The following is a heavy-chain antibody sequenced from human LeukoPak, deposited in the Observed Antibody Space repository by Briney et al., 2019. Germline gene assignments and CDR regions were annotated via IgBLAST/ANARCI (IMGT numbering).Heavy chain of an antibody. CDR3: ARDPAHNYGDYGYFDS. CDR2: ISSTSSYI. D-gene: IGHD4-17*01. Sequence: GGSLRLSCAASGFTFSSYAMSWVRQAPGRGLQWVSSISSTSSYIYYADSVKGRFTISRDNAKNSLYLQMHSLRAEDAAVYYCARDPAHNYGDYGYFDSWGQGTLVTVSS. J-gene: IGHJ4*02. CDR1: GFTFSSYA. V-gene: IGHV3-21*01.